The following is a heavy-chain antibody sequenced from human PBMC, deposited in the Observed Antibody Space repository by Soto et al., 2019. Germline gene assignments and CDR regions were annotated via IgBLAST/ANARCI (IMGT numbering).Heavy chain of an antibody. J-gene: IGHJ4*02. CDR2: ISSSGSTI. CDR1: GFTFSDYY. V-gene: IGHV3-11*01. CDR3: AREKSQQLVSFDY. Sequence: GGSLRLSCAASGFTFSDYYVSWIRQAPGKGLEWVSYISSSGSTIYYADSVKGRFTISGDNAKNSLYLQMNSLRAEDTAVYYCAREKSQQLVSFDYWGQGTLVTVSS. D-gene: IGHD6-13*01.